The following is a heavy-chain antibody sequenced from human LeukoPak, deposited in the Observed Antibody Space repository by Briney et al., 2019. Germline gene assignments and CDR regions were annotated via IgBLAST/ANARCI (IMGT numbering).Heavy chain of an antibody. CDR3: ARGYRGYVFFDY. D-gene: IGHD5-12*01. V-gene: IGHV3-7*04. CDR1: GFTFSSYW. CDR2: IKQDGSEK. J-gene: IGHJ4*02. Sequence: GGSLRLSCAASGFTFSSYWMSWVRQAPGKGLEWVANIKQDGSEKHYVGSVKGRFTISRDNAKNSLYLQMNSLRGEDTAVYYCARGYRGYVFFDYWGQGTLVTVSS.